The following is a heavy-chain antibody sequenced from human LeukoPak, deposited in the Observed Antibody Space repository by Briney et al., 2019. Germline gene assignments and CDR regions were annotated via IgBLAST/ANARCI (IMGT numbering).Heavy chain of an antibody. CDR1: GFSFSTYA. J-gene: IGHJ3*02. CDR3: TTNDAFDI. CDR2: IKSSDVGTT. V-gene: IGHV3-15*01. Sequence: KPGGSLRLSCAASGFSFSTYAMTWVRQAPGRGLEWVGRIKSSDVGTTDYAAPVKGRFTISRDDSKNTLYLQMNSLKTEDTALYYCTTNDAFDIWGQGTMVTVSS.